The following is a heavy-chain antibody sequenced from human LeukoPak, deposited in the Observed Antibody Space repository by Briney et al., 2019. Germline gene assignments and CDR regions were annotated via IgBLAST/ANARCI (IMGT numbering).Heavy chain of an antibody. CDR1: GGSISSSSYY. Sequence: PSETLSLTCTVSGGSISSSSYYWGWIRQPPGKGLEWIGNIYYSGSTYYNPSLKSRVTISVDTSKNQFSLKLSSVTAADTAVYYCARGGHDFWSGYYYYMDVWGKGTTVTVSS. V-gene: IGHV4-39*07. CDR3: ARGGHDFWSGYYYYMDV. J-gene: IGHJ6*03. D-gene: IGHD3-3*01. CDR2: IYYSGST.